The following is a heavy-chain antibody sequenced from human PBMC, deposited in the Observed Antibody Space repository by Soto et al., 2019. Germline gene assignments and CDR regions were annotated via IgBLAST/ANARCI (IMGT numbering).Heavy chain of an antibody. D-gene: IGHD6-13*01. CDR3: ASAVGKGFSYYYGMDV. CDR2: ISAGDSDT. J-gene: IGHJ6*02. CDR1: GNSFSSYW. V-gene: IGHV5-51*01. Sequence: PGESLKISCKASGNSFSSYWIAWVRQVPGKGLEWMGIISAGDSDTRYSPSFQGQVTISADKSISTAYLQWSSLKASDTAMYYCASAVGKGFSYYYGMDVWGQGTKVTVSS.